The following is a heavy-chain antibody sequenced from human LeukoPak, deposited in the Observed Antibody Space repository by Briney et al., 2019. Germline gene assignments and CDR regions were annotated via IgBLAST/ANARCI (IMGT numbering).Heavy chain of an antibody. Sequence: SETLSLTCTVSGDSLSRGSYYWSWIRQPPGKGLECIGYMLYSGNTNYNPSLKSRVTISVGTSKNQFSLKLNSVTAADTAVYYCATYYDSSGYWSTPHFDYWGQGTLVTVSS. CDR1: GDSLSRGSYY. D-gene: IGHD3-22*01. J-gene: IGHJ4*02. CDR3: ATYYDSSGYWSTPHFDY. CDR2: MLYSGNT. V-gene: IGHV4-61*01.